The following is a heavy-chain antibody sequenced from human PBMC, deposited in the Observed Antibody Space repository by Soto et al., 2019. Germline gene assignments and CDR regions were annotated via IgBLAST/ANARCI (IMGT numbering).Heavy chain of an antibody. Sequence: QVQLQQSGPGLVKPSQTLSLICAISGDSVSSNSVAWNWIRQSPSRGLEWLGRTYYRSKWYDDYAVSVRSRITFNPXIXKNQVXXXXXXXXXXXXXXXXXXXXXXXXXXGSHFDSWGQGTLVTVSS. CDR2: TYYRSKWYD. D-gene: IGHD3-10*01. CDR3: XXXXXXXXXGSHFDS. J-gene: IGHJ4*02. V-gene: IGHV6-1*01. CDR1: GDSVSSNSVA.